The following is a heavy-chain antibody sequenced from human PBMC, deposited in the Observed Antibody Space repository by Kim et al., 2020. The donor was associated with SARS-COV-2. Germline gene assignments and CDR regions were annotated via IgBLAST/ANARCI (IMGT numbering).Heavy chain of an antibody. Sequence: NPSRKRRVPISVDTSKNQFSLKLSSVTAADTAVYYCARGEDTAMVYYFDYWGQGTLVTVSS. J-gene: IGHJ4*02. V-gene: IGHV4-59*09. D-gene: IGHD5-18*01. CDR3: ARGEDTAMVYYFDY.